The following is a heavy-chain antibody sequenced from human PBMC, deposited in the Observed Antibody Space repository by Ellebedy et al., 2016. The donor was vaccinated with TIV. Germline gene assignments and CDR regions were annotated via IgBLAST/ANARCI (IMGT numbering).Heavy chain of an antibody. V-gene: IGHV3-15*05. Sequence: GESLKISCAASGFTFSSYAMSWVRQAPGKGLEGVGSIRSYADGGTTHFSAPVQGRFTISRDDSKTTVYLHMNSLTPEDTGVYYCATKAWWARPCDPWGQGTQVTVSS. D-gene: IGHD2-15*01. CDR2: IRSYADGGTT. CDR3: ATKAWWARPCDP. J-gene: IGHJ5*02. CDR1: GFTFSSYA.